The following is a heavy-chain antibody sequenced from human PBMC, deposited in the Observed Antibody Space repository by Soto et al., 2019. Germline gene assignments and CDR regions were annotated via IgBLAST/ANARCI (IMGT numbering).Heavy chain of an antibody. V-gene: IGHV3-30-3*01. CDR2: ISYDGSNK. Sequence: LRLSCAASGFTFSSYAMHWVRQAPGKGLEWVAVISYDGSNKYYADSVKGRFTISRDNSKNTLYLQMNSLRAEDTAVYYCARDLDSTYDFWSGYYLGPWGQGTQVTVSS. CDR3: ARDLDSTYDFWSGYYLGP. J-gene: IGHJ5*02. CDR1: GFTFSSYA. D-gene: IGHD3-3*01.